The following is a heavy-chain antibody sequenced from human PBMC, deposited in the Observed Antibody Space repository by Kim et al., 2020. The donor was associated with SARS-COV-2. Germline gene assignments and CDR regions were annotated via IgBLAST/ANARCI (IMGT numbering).Heavy chain of an antibody. CDR3: ARGRGGTTVVTRGLGYYYYYGMDV. J-gene: IGHJ6*02. V-gene: IGHV4-34*01. D-gene: IGHD4-17*01. Sequence: SETLSLTCAVYGGSFSGYYWSWIRQPPGKGLEWIGEINHSGSTNYNPSLTSRVTISVDTSKNQFSLKLSSVTAAATAVYYCARGRGGTTVVTRGLGYYYYYGMDVWGQGTTVTVSS. CDR1: GGSFSGYY. CDR2: INHSGST.